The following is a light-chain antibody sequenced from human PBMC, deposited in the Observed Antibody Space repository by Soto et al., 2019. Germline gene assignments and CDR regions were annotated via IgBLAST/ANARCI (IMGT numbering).Light chain of an antibody. J-gene: IGKJ1*01. Sequence: EIVLTQSPGTLSLSPGERATLSCRASQSVNNNYLAWYQRQPGQAPRLLIYGASSRATGIPDRFSGSGSGTDFTLTISRLEPEDFAVYYCQQYGRSWTFGQGTKVDI. CDR3: QQYGRSWT. CDR2: GAS. V-gene: IGKV3-20*01. CDR1: QSVNNNY.